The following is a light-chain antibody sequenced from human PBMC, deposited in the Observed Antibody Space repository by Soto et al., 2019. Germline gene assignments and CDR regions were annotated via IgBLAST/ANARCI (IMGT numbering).Light chain of an antibody. CDR1: QSFTSW. CDR2: KAS. CDR3: QQYNTYPWT. Sequence: DIQMTQSPSTLSASVGDRVTITCRASQSFTSWLAWYQQKPGKAPKLLIHKASNLQSGVPARFSGSESGTEFPLNHSSLQPDDFATYYCQQYNTYPWTFGQGTKVEIK. V-gene: IGKV1-5*03. J-gene: IGKJ1*01.